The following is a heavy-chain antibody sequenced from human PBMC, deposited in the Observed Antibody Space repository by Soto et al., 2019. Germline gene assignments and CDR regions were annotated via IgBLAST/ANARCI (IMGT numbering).Heavy chain of an antibody. V-gene: IGHV3-48*01. CDR1: GFSFSTYD. D-gene: IGHD3-10*01. CDR3: ASGRDSGGYSF. CDR2: ISLSGSII. J-gene: IGHJ4*02. Sequence: GGSLRLSCAASGFSFSTYDMNWVRQAPGKGLEWLSYISLSGSIIYYADSVKGRFTVSRDNAKNSLYLHMNSLRAEDTAVYYCASGRDSGGYSFWGQGTLVTVSS.